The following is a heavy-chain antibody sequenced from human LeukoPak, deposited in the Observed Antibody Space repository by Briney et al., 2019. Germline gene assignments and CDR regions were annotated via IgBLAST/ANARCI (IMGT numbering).Heavy chain of an antibody. CDR1: GFTFSSYI. V-gene: IGHV3-21*01. D-gene: IGHD3-10*01. Sequence: GGSLRLSCAASGFTFSSYIMNWVRQAPGKGLEWVSSISSSSSYIYYADSVKGRFTISRDNAKNSLYLQMNSLRAEDTAVYYCASGRYYGSGSYLGDYFDYWGQGTLVTVSS. CDR3: ASGRYYGSGSYLGDYFDY. CDR2: ISSSSSYI. J-gene: IGHJ4*02.